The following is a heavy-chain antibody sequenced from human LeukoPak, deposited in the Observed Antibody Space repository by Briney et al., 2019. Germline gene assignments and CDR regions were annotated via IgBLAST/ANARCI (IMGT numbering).Heavy chain of an antibody. V-gene: IGHV3-23*01. J-gene: IGHJ6*02. CDR3: AKGPLVSIYYYYGMDV. Sequence: GGSLRLSCAASGFTFSSYAMSWVRQAPGKGLERVSAISGSGGSTYYADSVKGRFTISRDNSKNTLYLQMNSLRAEDTAVYYCAKGPLVSIYYYYGMDVWGQGTTVTVSS. CDR1: GFTFSSYA. CDR2: ISGSGGST. D-gene: IGHD3-3*02.